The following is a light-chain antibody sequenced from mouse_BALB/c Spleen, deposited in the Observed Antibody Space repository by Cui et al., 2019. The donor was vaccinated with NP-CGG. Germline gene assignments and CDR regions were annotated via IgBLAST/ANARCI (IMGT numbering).Light chain of an antibody. CDR3: ALWYSNHWV. J-gene: IGLJ1*01. CDR1: TGTVTTSNY. Sequence: QAVVTQESALIISPGETVTLTCRSSTGTVTTSNYANWVQEKPDHLFTGLIGGTNNRPPGVPARFSGSLIGDKAALTITGAQTEDEAIYFCALWYSNHWVFGGGTKLTVL. CDR2: GTN. V-gene: IGLV1*01.